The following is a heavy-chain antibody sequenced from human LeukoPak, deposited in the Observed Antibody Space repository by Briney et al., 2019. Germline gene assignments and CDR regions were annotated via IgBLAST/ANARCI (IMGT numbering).Heavy chain of an antibody. CDR1: GFTFSRYW. V-gene: IGHV3-7*01. CDR3: AIVSWTNGMCYGFDY. CDR2: IKQDGSEK. D-gene: IGHD2-8*01. Sequence: SGGSLRLSCAASGFTFSRYWISWVRQAPGKGLEWVANIKQDGSEKYYVDSVKGRFTISRDNAKNSLYLQMNSLRGEDTAVYYCAIVSWTNGMCYGFDYWGQGTLVTVSS. J-gene: IGHJ4*02.